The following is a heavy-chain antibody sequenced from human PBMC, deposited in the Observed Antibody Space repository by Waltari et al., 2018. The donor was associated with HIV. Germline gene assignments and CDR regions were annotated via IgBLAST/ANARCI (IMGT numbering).Heavy chain of an antibody. CDR1: GGPISSGSYY. J-gene: IGHJ1*01. CDR3: ARDYYDSSGYYSYFQH. V-gene: IGHV4-61*02. D-gene: IGHD3-22*01. CDR2: IYTSGST. Sequence: QVQLQESGPGLVKPSQTLSLPCPVSGGPISSGSYYWSWIRQPAGKGLEWIGRIYTSGSTNYNPSLKSRVTISVDTSKNQFSLKLSSVTAADTAVYYCARDYYDSSGYYSYFQHWGQGTLVTVSS.